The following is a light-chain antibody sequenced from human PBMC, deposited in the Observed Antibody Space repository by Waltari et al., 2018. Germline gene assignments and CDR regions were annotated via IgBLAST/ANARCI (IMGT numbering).Light chain of an antibody. CDR3: LQYNSHPWT. V-gene: IGKV1-17*01. J-gene: IGKJ1*01. CDR1: QGFSTY. Sequence: DIQMTQSPSSLSASAGDTVTITCRASQGFSTYLNWYQQKPGKPPKRLIYETSNLESGVPSRFSGSGSGTDFTLTISSLQPEDVATYYCLQYNSHPWTFGQGTKLEIK. CDR2: ETS.